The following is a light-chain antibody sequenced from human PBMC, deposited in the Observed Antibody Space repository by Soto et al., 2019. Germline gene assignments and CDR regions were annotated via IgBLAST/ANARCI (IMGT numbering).Light chain of an antibody. Sequence: GDRVTLTCRASEDVNGWLAWYQQKPGTAPKLLIYDVSTLESGVPSRFSGSGSGTEFTLTINSLQPDDFATFYCQHYNSYPFTFGPGTKVDIK. CDR3: QHYNSYPFT. J-gene: IGKJ3*01. CDR2: DVS. CDR1: EDVNGW. V-gene: IGKV1-5*01.